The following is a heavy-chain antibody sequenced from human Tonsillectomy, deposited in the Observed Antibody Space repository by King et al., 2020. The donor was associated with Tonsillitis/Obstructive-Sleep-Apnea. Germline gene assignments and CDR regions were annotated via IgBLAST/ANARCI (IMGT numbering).Heavy chain of an antibody. CDR1: GFTFSSYG. Sequence: VKLVESGGGVVQPGRSLRLSCAASGFTFSSYGMHWVRQAPGKGLEWVAVIWYDGSNKYYADSVKGRFTISRDNSKNTLYLQMNSLRAEDTAVYYCARDGYSYVLWVVDYGGQGTLGTVSS. CDR2: IWYDGSNK. V-gene: IGHV3-33*01. J-gene: IGHJ4*02. CDR3: ARDGYSYVLWVVDY. D-gene: IGHD5-18*01.